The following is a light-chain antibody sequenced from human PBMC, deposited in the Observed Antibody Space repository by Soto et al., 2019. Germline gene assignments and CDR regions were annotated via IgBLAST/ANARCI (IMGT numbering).Light chain of an antibody. Sequence: EIMLTQSPGTLSLSPWDRATLSCRASQSVSSTSLAWFQQKPGQAPRLLISAASRRATDIPDRFSGSGSGTDFTLTISRLEPEDFAVYYCQQYGSSRTFGQGTKVDIK. CDR1: QSVSSTS. CDR3: QQYGSSRT. CDR2: AAS. J-gene: IGKJ1*01. V-gene: IGKV3-20*01.